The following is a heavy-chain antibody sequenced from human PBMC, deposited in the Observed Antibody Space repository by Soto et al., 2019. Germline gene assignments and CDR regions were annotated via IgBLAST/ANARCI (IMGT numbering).Heavy chain of an antibody. CDR3: ARGQYSSGGGYFDY. CDR2: ISSSGSTI. CDR1: GFTFSSYE. Sequence: EVQLVESGGGLVQPGGSLRLSCAASGFTFSSYEMNWVRQAPGKGLEWVSYISSSGSTIYYADSVKGRFTISRDNAKNSLYLQMNSVGGEETAVYYWARGQYSSGGGYFDYWGQETLVTVSS. J-gene: IGHJ4*02. D-gene: IGHD6-19*01. V-gene: IGHV3-48*03.